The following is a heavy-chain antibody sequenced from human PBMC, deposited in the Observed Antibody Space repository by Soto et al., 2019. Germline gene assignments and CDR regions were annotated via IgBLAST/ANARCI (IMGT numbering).Heavy chain of an antibody. D-gene: IGHD4-17*01. CDR1: GVSITSGAYY. CDR2: IYYNGNT. J-gene: IGHJ3*01. CDR3: ARARLRAVYAFDF. V-gene: IGHV4-31*03. Sequence: QVQLQESGPGLVKPSQTLSLTCTLSGVSITSGAYYWTWVRQHPGKGLEWIGYIYYNGNTYFSPSRKRRLTISIVTSKNQFSLKLSSVTAADTAMYYCARARLRAVYAFDFWGQGTMVTVSS.